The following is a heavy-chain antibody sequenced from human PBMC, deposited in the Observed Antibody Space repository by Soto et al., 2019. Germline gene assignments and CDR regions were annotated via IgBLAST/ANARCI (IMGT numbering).Heavy chain of an antibody. J-gene: IGHJ5*02. D-gene: IGHD1-26*01. V-gene: IGHV1-8*01. CDR3: ARVGGSYFLRGYGFDA. CDR1: GYTFTSYD. Sequence: ASVKVSCKASGYTFTSYDINWVRQATGQGLEWMGWMNPNSGNTGYAQKFQGRVTMTRNTSISTAYMELSSLRSEDTAVYYCARVGGSYFLRGYGFDAWGQGTLVTVSS. CDR2: MNPNSGNT.